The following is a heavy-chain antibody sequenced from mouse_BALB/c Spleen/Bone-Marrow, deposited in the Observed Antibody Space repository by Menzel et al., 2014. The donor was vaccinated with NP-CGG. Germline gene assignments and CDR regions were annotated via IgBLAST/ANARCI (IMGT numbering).Heavy chain of an antibody. CDR2: IWAGGST. Sequence: VQLVESGPGLVAPSQSLSITCTVSGFSLXSYGVHWVRQPPGKGLEWLGVIWAGGSTNYNSALMSRLSISKDNSKSQVFLKMNSLQTDDTAMYYCAREGSTMITTPFAYWGQGTLVTVSA. D-gene: IGHD2-4*01. CDR1: GFSLXSYG. J-gene: IGHJ3*01. CDR3: AREGSTMITTPFAY. V-gene: IGHV2-9*02.